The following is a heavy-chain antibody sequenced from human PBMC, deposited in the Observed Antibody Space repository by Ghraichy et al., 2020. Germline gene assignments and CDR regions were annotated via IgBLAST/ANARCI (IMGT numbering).Heavy chain of an antibody. V-gene: IGHV4-59*02. CDR3: ASIAAVGTATDY. D-gene: IGHD6-13*01. CDR2: VYYSENP. CDR1: GVSVNDYY. Sequence: SETLSLTCSVSGVSVNDYYWSWIRQPPGKGLEWLGFVYYSENPTYNPALKNRVSISIDTSKNQVSLKLKSVTTADTAVYFCASIAAVGTATDYWGQGVLASVSS. J-gene: IGHJ4*02.